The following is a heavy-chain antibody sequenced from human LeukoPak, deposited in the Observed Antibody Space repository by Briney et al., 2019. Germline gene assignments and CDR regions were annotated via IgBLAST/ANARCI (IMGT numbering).Heavy chain of an antibody. D-gene: IGHD2-2*01. Sequence: SQTLSLTCAISGDSVSSNSVTWHWIRQSPSRGLEWLGRTYYRSTWYNDYAVSVRGRITVNPDTSKNQFSLHLNSVTPEDTAVYYCARRLTQYDCFDPWGQGILVTVSS. V-gene: IGHV6-1*01. CDR3: ARRLTQYDCFDP. J-gene: IGHJ5*02. CDR2: TYYRSTWYN. CDR1: GDSVSSNSVT.